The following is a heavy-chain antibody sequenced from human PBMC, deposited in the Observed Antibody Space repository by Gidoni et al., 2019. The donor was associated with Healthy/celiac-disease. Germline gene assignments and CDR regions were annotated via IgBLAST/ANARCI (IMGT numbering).Heavy chain of an antibody. J-gene: IGHJ4*02. Sequence: VQLLQSGAEVKQPGASLRLPCTGSGSSFPSYWTSWVRQMPGKGLEWMGRIDPSDSCTNYSPSFQGHVTISADKSISTAYLQWSSLKASDTAMYYCASHSGSLDDYWGQGTLVTVSS. CDR3: ASHSGSLDDY. V-gene: IGHV5-10-1*03. CDR2: IDPSDSCT. D-gene: IGHD6-19*01. CDR1: GSSFPSYW.